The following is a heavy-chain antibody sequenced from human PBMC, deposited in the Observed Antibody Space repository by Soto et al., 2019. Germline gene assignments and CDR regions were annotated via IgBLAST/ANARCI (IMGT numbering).Heavy chain of an antibody. V-gene: IGHV1-2*04. Sequence: ATVKVYCKTSVYTFTGYYVHWGSKNHGQGIERMGWINPNSGGTNYAQKVQGWVTMTRDTSISTAYMELSRLRSDDTAVYYCAREAKKLVVASHAAFDILRQGTMVIGSS. CDR1: VYTFTGYY. D-gene: IGHD2-15*01. CDR3: AREAKKLVVASHAAFDI. J-gene: IGHJ3*02. CDR2: INPNSGGT.